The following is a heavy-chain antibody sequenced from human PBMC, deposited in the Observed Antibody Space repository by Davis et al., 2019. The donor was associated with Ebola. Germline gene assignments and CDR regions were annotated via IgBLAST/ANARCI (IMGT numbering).Heavy chain of an antibody. V-gene: IGHV3-13*01. J-gene: IGHJ5*02. CDR3: ARDLTTVTTSWFDP. D-gene: IGHD4-17*01. Sequence: GESLKISCAASGFTFSSYDMHWVRQATGKGPEWVSAIGTAGDTYYPGSVKGRFTISRENAKNSLYLQMNSLRAEDTAVYYCARDLTTVTTSWFDPWGQGTLVTVSS. CDR2: IGTAGDT. CDR1: GFTFSSYD.